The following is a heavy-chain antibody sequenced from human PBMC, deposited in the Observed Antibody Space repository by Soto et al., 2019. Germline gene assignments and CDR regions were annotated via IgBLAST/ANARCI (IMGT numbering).Heavy chain of an antibody. V-gene: IGHV3-15*01. J-gene: IGHJ3*02. D-gene: IGHD1-1*01. CDR1: GFTFSNAW. Sequence: GGSLRLSCAASGFTFSNAWMSWVRQAPGKGLEWVGRIKSKTDGGTTDYAAPVKGRFTISRDDSKNTLYLQMNSLKTEDTAVYYCTTEIPYGTDRGAFDIWGQGTMVTVSS. CDR2: IKSKTDGGTT. CDR3: TTEIPYGTDRGAFDI.